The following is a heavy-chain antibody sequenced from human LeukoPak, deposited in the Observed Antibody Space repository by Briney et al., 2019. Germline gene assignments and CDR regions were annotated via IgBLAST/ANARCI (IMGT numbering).Heavy chain of an antibody. CDR1: GGSISSSSDY. V-gene: IGHV4-39*01. CDR2: IYYSGST. CDR3: ARQRISYDHYMDV. J-gene: IGHJ6*03. Sequence: SETLSLTCTVSGGSISSSSDYWGWIRQPPGKGLEWIGSIYYSGSTYYNPSLKSRVTISVDTSKNQFSLKLSSVTAADTAVYYCARQRISYDHYMDVWGKGTTVTISS. D-gene: IGHD3-16*01.